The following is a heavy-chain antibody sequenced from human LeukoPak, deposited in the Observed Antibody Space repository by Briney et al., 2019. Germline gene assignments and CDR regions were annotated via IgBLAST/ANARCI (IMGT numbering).Heavy chain of an antibody. CDR2: IYSDGTT. CDR3: ARDKDA. Sequence: AGGSLRLSCVVSGLTVSNNYMSWVRQAPGKGLEWVSVIYSDGTTRNVDSVKGRFTISRDNSKNTVYLQMDSLRAEDTAVYYCARDKDAWGQGTLVTVSS. V-gene: IGHV3-66*01. J-gene: IGHJ5*02. CDR1: GLTVSNNY.